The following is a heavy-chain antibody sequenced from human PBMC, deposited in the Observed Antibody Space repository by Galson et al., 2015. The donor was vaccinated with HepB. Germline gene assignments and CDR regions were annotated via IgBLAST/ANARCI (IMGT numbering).Heavy chain of an antibody. D-gene: IGHD3-22*01. V-gene: IGHV1-3*01. CDR2: INAGNGNT. CDR3: ARGVPCGYWYDTTDAMPALDF. CDR1: GYTFTNYA. J-gene: IGHJ3*01. Sequence: SVKVSCKASGYTFTNYAMHWARQAPGQRLEWLGWINAGNGNTKYSQKFQGRVTITGHTSATTAYMELSSLRSEDTALYYCARGVPCGYWYDTTDAMPALDFWGQGTMVTVSS.